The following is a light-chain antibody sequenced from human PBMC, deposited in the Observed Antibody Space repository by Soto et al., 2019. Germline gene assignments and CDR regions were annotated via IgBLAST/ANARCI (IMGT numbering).Light chain of an antibody. Sequence: EIVMTQSPATLSVSPGERATLSCRASQSVSRNLAWYQQKPGQAPRLLIYAASTRATGIPARFSGRGSGTEFTPTISSLQSEDFAVYYCQQYNNWPDTFGQGTKLEIK. CDR1: QSVSRN. CDR2: AAS. CDR3: QQYNNWPDT. J-gene: IGKJ2*01. V-gene: IGKV3-15*01.